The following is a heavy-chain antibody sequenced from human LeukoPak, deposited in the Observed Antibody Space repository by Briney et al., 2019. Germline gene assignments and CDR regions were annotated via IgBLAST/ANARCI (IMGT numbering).Heavy chain of an antibody. D-gene: IGHD3-16*02. J-gene: IGHJ6*03. CDR2: ISWDSDSI. CDR1: GFTFDEYA. Sequence: GGSLRLSCAASGFTFDEYAMHWVRQVPGKGLEWVSGISWDSDSIGYAASVKGRFTISRDNAKNSLYLQMNSLRTEDTALYYCAKDSPNTYGGSIVQGTGYMDVWGKGTAVIVSS. V-gene: IGHV3-9*01. CDR3: AKDSPNTYGGSIVQGTGYMDV.